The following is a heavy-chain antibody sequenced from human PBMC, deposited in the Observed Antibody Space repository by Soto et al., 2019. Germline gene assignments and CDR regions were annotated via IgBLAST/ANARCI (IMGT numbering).Heavy chain of an antibody. CDR3: ARRGQHYGMDV. J-gene: IGHJ6*02. CDR1: GGTFSSYA. Sequence: QVQLVQSGAEVKKPGSSVKVSCKASGGTFSSYAISWVRQAPGQGLEWMGGIIPILGTANYAQKFQGRVTTTADESTSTADMDLSSVRSEDTAVYYWARRGQHYGMDVWGRGTKVTVSS. CDR2: IIPILGTA. V-gene: IGHV1-69*12.